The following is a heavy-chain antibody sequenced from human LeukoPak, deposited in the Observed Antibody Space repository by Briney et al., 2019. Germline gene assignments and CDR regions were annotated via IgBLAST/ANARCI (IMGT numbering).Heavy chain of an antibody. V-gene: IGHV7-4-1*02. J-gene: IGHJ4*02. CDR3: ARGSAGGLRQQLVKQPFDY. CDR1: GYTFTSYA. Sequence: ASVKVSCKASGYTFTSYAMNWVRQAPGQGLEWMGWINTNTGNPTYAQGFTGRFVFSLDTSVSTAYLQISSLKAEDTAVYYCARGSAGGLRQQLVKQPFDYWGQGTLVTVSS. CDR2: INTNTGNP. D-gene: IGHD6-13*01.